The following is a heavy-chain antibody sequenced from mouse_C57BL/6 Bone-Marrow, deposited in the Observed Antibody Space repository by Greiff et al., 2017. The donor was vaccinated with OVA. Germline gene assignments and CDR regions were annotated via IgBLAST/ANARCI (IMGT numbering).Heavy chain of an antibody. CDR1: GYTFTSYW. D-gene: IGHD3-2*02. J-gene: IGHJ2*01. V-gene: IGHV1-64*01. Sequence: QVQLQQPGAELVKPGASVKLSCKASGYTFTSYWMHWVKQRPGQGLEWIGMIHPNSGSTNYNEKFKSKATLTVDKSSSTAYMQLSSLTSEDSAVYYCAREARWDDYFDYWGQGITLTVSS. CDR3: AREARWDDYFDY. CDR2: IHPNSGST.